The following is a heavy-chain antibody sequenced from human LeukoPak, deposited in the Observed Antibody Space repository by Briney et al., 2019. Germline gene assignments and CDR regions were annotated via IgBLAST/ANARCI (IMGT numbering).Heavy chain of an antibody. D-gene: IGHD2-2*01. CDR2: ISGSGGST. CDR1: GFTFSSSA. CDR3: AKDPTDCSSTSCYEDWFDP. V-gene: IGHV3-23*01. Sequence: GGSLRLSCAAPGFTFSSSAMSWVRQAPGKGLEWVSAISGSGGSTYYADSVKGRFTISRDNSKNTLYLQMNSLRAEDTAVYYCAKDPTDCSSTSCYEDWFDPWGQGTLVTVSS. J-gene: IGHJ5*02.